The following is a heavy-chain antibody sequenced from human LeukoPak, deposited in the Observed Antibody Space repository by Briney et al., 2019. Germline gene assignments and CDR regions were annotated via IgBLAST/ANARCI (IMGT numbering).Heavy chain of an antibody. CDR2: IYNGGGT. CDR1: GYSISSGFY. V-gene: IGHV4-38-2*02. Sequence: SETLSLTCNVSGYSISSGFYWGWIRQPPGKGLEWIGSIYNGGGTYYNPSLKSRVTISVDTSKNQISLRLSSVTAADTAVYYCARVAHGNRGYFDYWGQGTLVSVSS. D-gene: IGHD1-14*01. CDR3: ARVAHGNRGYFDY. J-gene: IGHJ4*02.